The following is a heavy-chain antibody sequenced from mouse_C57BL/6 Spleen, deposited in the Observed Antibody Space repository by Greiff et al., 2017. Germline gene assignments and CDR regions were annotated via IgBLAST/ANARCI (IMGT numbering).Heavy chain of an antibody. CDR2: ISNGGGST. V-gene: IGHV5-12*01. Sequence: EVKLVESGGGLVQPGGSLKLSCAASGFTFSDYYMYWVRQTPEKRLEWVAYISNGGGSTYYPDTVKGRFTISRDNAKNTLYLQMSRLKSEDTAMYYCARHGGTGAMDYWGQGTSVTVFS. CDR3: ARHGGTGAMDY. CDR1: GFTFSDYY. D-gene: IGHD3-3*01. J-gene: IGHJ4*01.